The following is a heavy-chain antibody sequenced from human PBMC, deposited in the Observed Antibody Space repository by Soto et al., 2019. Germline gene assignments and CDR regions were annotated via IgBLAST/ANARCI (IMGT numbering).Heavy chain of an antibody. Sequence: QLQLQESGPGLVKPSETLSLTCTVSGGSISSSSYYWGWIRQPPGKGLEWIGSIYYSGSTYYNPSLKSRVTISVDTSYNQFSLRLSSVTAADTSVYYCARRYYDILTGYHYYFDYWGQGTLVTVSS. CDR3: ARRYYDILTGYHYYFDY. CDR2: IYYSGST. V-gene: IGHV4-39*01. D-gene: IGHD3-9*01. CDR1: GGSISSSSYY. J-gene: IGHJ4*02.